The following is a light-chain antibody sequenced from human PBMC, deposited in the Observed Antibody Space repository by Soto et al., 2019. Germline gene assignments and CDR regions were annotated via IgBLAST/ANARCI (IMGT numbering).Light chain of an antibody. CDR2: SAS. V-gene: IGKV3-15*01. CDR1: QSISTE. J-gene: IGKJ2*01. Sequence: EIVMTQSSATLSVSPGERATLSCRASQSISTELAWYQQKPGQPPRLLIYSASTRATGVPARFTGSGSGSEFTITISGLQSEDFAVYYCQQGHNWPLTFGQWTRLEI. CDR3: QQGHNWPLT.